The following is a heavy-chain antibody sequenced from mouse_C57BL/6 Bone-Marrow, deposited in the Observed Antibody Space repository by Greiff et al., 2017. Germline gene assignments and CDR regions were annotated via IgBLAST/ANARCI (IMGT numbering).Heavy chain of an antibody. CDR2: INPNYGTT. J-gene: IGHJ2*01. D-gene: IGHD1-1*01. Sequence: VHVKQSGPELVKPGASVKISCKASGYSFTDYNMNWVKQSNGKSLEWIGVINPNYGTTSYNQKFKGKATLTVDQSSSTAYMQLNRLTSEDSAVYYCARWSTTNYFDYWGQGTTLTVSS. CDR3: ARWSTTNYFDY. CDR1: GYSFTDYN. V-gene: IGHV1-39*01.